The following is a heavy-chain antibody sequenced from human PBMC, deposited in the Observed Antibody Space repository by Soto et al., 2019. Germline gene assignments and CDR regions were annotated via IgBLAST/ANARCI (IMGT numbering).Heavy chain of an antibody. J-gene: IGHJ4*02. Sequence: QVQLQESGPGLVKPSGTLSLTCAVSGGSIRSNNWWSWVRQPPGKGLEWIGEIFHSGSTHYNPSLNTRGLISVHTSKDPFSPKLSSVTAADTAVDNCARGYSGSYSDYWGQGTLVTVSS. CDR1: GGSIRSNNW. D-gene: IGHD1-26*01. CDR2: IFHSGST. CDR3: ARGYSGSYSDY. V-gene: IGHV4-4*02.